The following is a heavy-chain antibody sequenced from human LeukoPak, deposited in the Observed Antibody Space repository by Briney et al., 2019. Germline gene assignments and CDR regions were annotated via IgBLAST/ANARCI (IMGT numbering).Heavy chain of an antibody. Sequence: SETLSLTCTVSGVSINTYFWSWIRQPPGKGLEWIGYVYYTGITNYNPSLKSRVSISLDTSKNQCSLRLNSVTAAETAVYYCASQLGGTTFHWGQGTLVTVSS. V-gene: IGHV4-59*01. J-gene: IGHJ4*02. D-gene: IGHD1/OR15-1a*01. CDR2: VYYTGIT. CDR3: ASQLGGTTFH. CDR1: GVSINTYF.